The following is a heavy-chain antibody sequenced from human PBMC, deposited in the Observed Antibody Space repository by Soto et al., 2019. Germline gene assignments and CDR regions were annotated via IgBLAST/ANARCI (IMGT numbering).Heavy chain of an antibody. J-gene: IGHJ4*02. D-gene: IGHD2-2*01. CDR3: ARYYCSGTTCYEFDY. CDR1: GYRFTTYW. Sequence: GESLKISCKGSGYRFTTYWIGWVRQMPGKGLEWMGIIYPGDSDTRYSPSFQGQVTIPADKSINTAYLQWSSLKASDTAMYYCARYYCSGTTCYEFDYWGQGTQVTVSS. V-gene: IGHV5-51*01. CDR2: IYPGDSDT.